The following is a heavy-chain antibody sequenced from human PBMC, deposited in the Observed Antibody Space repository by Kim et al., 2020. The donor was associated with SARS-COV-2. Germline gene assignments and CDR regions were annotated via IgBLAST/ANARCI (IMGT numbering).Heavy chain of an antibody. D-gene: IGHD3-10*01. J-gene: IGHJ4*02. V-gene: IGHV4-39*01. CDR3: ARHSRVVFDY. CDR1: GGSISGSSYF. CDR2: ISYTGST. Sequence: SETLSLTCTVSGGSISGSSYFWGWIRQPPGKGLEYIGTISYTGSTFYNPSLKSRVTISVDTSKKQFSLKLSSVTAADTAVYYCARHSRVVFDYWCQGTL.